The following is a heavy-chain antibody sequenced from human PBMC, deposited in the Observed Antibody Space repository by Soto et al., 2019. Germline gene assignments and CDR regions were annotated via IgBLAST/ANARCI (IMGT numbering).Heavy chain of an antibody. J-gene: IGHJ6*03. CDR3: ARLGYYDFWSGSESSYYYYMDV. CDR1: GGSISSYY. CDR2: IYYSGST. Sequence: TLSLTCTVSGGSISSYYWSWIRQPPGKGLEWIGYIYYSGSTNYNPSLKSRVTISVDTSKNQFSLKLSSVTAADTAVYYCARLGYYDFWSGSESSYYYYMDVWGKGTTVTVSS. V-gene: IGHV4-59*08. D-gene: IGHD3-3*01.